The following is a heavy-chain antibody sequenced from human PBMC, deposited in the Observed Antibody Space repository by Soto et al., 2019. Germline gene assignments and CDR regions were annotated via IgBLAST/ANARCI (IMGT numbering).Heavy chain of an antibody. CDR3: AKDGNDFWSGYYDYYYYGMDV. D-gene: IGHD3-3*01. J-gene: IGHJ6*02. Sequence: GGSVRLSCSASGFTFSSYGMHWVRQAAGKVLEWVAVISYDGSNKYYADSVKGRFTISRDNSKNTLYLQMNSLRAEDTAVYYYAKDGNDFWSGYYDYYYYGMDVWGQGTTVTVS. V-gene: IGHV3-30*18. CDR1: GFTFSSYG. CDR2: ISYDGSNK.